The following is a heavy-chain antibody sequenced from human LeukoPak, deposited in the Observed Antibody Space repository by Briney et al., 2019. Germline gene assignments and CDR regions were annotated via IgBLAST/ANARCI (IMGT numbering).Heavy chain of an antibody. D-gene: IGHD1-26*01. CDR1: GGSISSYY. J-gene: IGHJ4*02. CDR3: ARDQGGSLDY. V-gene: IGHV4-59*01. CDR2: IYYSGST. Sequence: SETLYLTCTVSGGSISSYYWSWIRQPPGKGLEWIGYIYYSGSTNYNPSLKSRVTISVDTSKNQFSLKLSSVTAADTAVYYCARDQGGSLDYWGQGTLVTVSS.